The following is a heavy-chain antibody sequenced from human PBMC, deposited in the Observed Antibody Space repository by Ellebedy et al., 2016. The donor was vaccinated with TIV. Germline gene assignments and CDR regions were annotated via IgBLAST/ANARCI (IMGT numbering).Heavy chain of an antibody. CDR3: AKNLARTGDFEH. D-gene: IGHD7-27*01. CDR2: FDPEDGET. V-gene: IGHV1-24*01. CDR1: GYTLTELS. J-gene: IGHJ4*02. Sequence: AASVKVSCKVSGYTLTELSMHWVRQAPGKGLEWMGGFDPEDGETIYAQKFQGRVTMTEDTSTDTAYMELRSLTSEDTAVYFCAKNLARTGDFEHWGQGTLVAVS.